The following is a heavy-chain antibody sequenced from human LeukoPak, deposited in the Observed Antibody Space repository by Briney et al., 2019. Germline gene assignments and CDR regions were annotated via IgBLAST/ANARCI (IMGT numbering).Heavy chain of an antibody. V-gene: IGHV3-23*01. Sequence: PGGSLRLSCAASGFTFSSYAMSWVRQAPGKGLEWVSAISGSGGSTYYADSVKGRFTISRDNSKNTLYLQMNSLRAEDTAVYYCAKDGPNYYDSSGYYGAFDIWGQGTMVTVSS. CDR3: AKDGPNYYDSSGYYGAFDI. CDR2: ISGSGGST. J-gene: IGHJ3*02. CDR1: GFTFSSYA. D-gene: IGHD3-22*01.